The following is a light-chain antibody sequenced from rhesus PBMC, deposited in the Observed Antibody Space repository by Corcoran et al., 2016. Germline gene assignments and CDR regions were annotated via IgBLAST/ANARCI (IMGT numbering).Light chain of an antibody. Sequence: DIQMTQSPSSLSASVGDRVTITCRASQGINSFLNWYQQKPGKAPKHLIYYASHLESGVPSRFSGNGSGTEFTLIISSLQPEDFATYYCQQYTNIPWTSGQGTKVELK. CDR3: QQYTNIPWT. J-gene: IGKJ1*01. CDR2: YAS. CDR1: QGINSF. V-gene: IGKV1-32*01.